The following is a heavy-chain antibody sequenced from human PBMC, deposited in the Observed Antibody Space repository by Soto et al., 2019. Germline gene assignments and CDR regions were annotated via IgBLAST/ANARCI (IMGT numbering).Heavy chain of an antibody. CDR3: ARHTRNQFEP. J-gene: IGHJ5*02. CDR1: GDSMTSSSYY. Sequence: QLQLQESGPGLVKPSETLSLTCTVSGDSMTSSSYYWGWIRQPPGKGLEWIGSIYYSERTSYNSGSTYYSPSLKSSVTISGDTSKSQFALKMSSLTAADTAVYYCARHTRNQFEPWGQGTLVTVSS. V-gene: IGHV4-39*01. CDR2: IYYSERTSYNSGST.